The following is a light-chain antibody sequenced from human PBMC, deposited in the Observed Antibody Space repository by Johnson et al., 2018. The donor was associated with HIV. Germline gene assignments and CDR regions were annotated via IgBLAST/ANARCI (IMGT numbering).Light chain of an antibody. Sequence: QSILTQPPSVSAAPGQKVSISCSGSSSNIGNNDVSWYRHLPGTAPKLLIYDNNKRPSGVPDRFSGSKSGTSATLGITGLQTGDEADYYCGTWDGSLGAFVVGTGTKFTVL. CDR3: GTWDGSLGAFV. J-gene: IGLJ1*01. V-gene: IGLV1-51*01. CDR2: DNN. CDR1: SSNIGNND.